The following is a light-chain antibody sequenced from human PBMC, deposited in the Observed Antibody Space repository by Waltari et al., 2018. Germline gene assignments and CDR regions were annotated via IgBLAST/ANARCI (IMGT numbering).Light chain of an antibody. V-gene: IGKV3-20*01. Sequence: SCRASQGVGGTLAWYQQKPGQAPRILMYGASIRAPGTPDRFSGTGSGTDFSLTSSRLEPEDFAGYYCQHYVRLPATFGQGTKVEIK. CDR3: QHYVRLPAT. J-gene: IGKJ1*01. CDR1: QGVGGT. CDR2: GAS.